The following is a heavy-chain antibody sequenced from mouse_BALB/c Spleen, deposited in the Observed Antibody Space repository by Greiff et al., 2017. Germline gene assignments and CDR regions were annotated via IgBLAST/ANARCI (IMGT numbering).Heavy chain of an antibody. Sequence: EVQLVESGGGLVKPGGSLKLSCAASGFTFSSYAMSWVRQTPEKRLEWVASISSGGSTYYPDSVKGRFTISRDNARNILYLQMSSLRSEDTAMYYCARGEFAYWGQGTLVTVSA. V-gene: IGHV5-6-5*01. J-gene: IGHJ3*01. CDR2: ISSGGST. CDR3: ARGEFAY. CDR1: GFTFSSYA.